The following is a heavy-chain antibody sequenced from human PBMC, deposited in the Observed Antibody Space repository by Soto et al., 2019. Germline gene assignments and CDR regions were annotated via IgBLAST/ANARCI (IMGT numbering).Heavy chain of an antibody. J-gene: IGHJ6*02. V-gene: IGHV3-30*14. CDR3: ARGTTTSACSAMEV. D-gene: IGHD1-1*01. Sequence: QVQLVESGGGVVQPGRSLRLSCAASGFTFSYHALHWVRQAPGKGLEWVAVISYDGDNKYIAESVKGRFTISRDNSKNTVSLQMNRLRTEDTAMYFCARGTTTSACSAMEVWGQGTTVTVSS. CDR2: ISYDGDNK. CDR1: GFTFSYHA.